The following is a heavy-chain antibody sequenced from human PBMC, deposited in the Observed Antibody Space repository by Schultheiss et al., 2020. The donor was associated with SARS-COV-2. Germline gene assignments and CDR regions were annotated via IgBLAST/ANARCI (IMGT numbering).Heavy chain of an antibody. CDR3: ARLTMVRGVIMNTYYYMDV. CDR2: ISSSGNTI. J-gene: IGHJ6*03. Sequence: GGSLRLSCAASGFTFRSYAMNWVRQAPGKGLEWVSYISSSGNTIYYADSVKGRFTVSRDKAKNSLFLQLNTLRAEDSAVYYCARLTMVRGVIMNTYYYMDVWGKGTTVTVSS. D-gene: IGHD3-10*01. CDR1: GFTFRSYA. V-gene: IGHV3-48*01.